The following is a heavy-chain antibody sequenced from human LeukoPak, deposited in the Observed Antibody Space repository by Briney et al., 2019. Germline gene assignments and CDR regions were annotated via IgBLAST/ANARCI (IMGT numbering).Heavy chain of an antibody. V-gene: IGHV3-30*03. J-gene: IGHJ4*02. CDR1: GFTFSSYG. CDR2: ISYDGSNK. Sequence: PGGSLRLSCAASGFTFSSYGMHWVRQAPGKGLEWVAVISYDGSNKYYADSVKGRFTISRDNSKNALYLQMNSLRAEDTAVYYCARDSHYDILTGYSGGFDYWGQGTLVTVSS. CDR3: ARDSHYDILTGYSGGFDY. D-gene: IGHD3-9*01.